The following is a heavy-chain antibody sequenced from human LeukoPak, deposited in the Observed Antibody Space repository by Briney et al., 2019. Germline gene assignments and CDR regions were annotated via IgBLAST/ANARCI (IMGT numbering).Heavy chain of an antibody. V-gene: IGHV5-51*01. Sequence: GESLKISCKGSGYSFTSYWIGWVRQMPGKGLEWMGIIYPGDSDTKYSPSFQGQVTFSADKSISTAYLQWSSLKASDTAIYYCARQSSSWYSFDPWGQGTLVTVSS. CDR1: GYSFTSYW. J-gene: IGHJ5*02. CDR3: ARQSSSWYSFDP. D-gene: IGHD6-13*01. CDR2: IYPGDSDT.